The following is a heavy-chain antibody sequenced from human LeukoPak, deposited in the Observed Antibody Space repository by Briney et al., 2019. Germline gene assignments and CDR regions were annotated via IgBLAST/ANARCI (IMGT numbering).Heavy chain of an antibody. J-gene: IGHJ3*02. CDR2: IYTSGST. D-gene: IGHD6-6*01. Sequence: SETLSLTCTVSGGSISSYYWSWIRQPAGKGLEWIGRIYTSGSTNYNPSLKSRVTMSVDTSKNQSSLKLSSVTAADTAVYYCARADGAARPLDAFDIWGQGTMVTVSS. CDR1: GGSISSYY. V-gene: IGHV4-4*07. CDR3: ARADGAARPLDAFDI.